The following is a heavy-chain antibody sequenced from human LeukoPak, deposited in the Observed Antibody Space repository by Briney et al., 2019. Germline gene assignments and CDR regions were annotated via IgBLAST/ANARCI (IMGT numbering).Heavy chain of an antibody. CDR3: ARELYGSGSYYGYYYMDV. J-gene: IGHJ6*03. CDR1: GYTFTGYY. V-gene: IGHV1-2*02. D-gene: IGHD3-10*01. Sequence: ASVKVSCTASGYTFTGYYMHWVRQAPGQGLEWMGWINPNSGGTNYAQKFQGRVTMTRDTSISTAYMELSRLRSDDTAVYYCARELYGSGSYYGYYYMDVWGKGTTVTISS. CDR2: INPNSGGT.